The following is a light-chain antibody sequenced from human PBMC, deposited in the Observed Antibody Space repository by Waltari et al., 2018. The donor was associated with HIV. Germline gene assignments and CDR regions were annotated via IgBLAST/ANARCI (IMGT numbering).Light chain of an antibody. Sequence: QSVLTQPPSASGAPGQRVTISCSGSRSNIGSNPVSWYQQLPGTAPKLLISSNSQRPSGVPDRCSGSKSGSSASLAIRGLQSEDESQYFCGAWDDSLKGFMFGGGTQLTVL. J-gene: IGLJ3*02. CDR2: SNS. CDR1: RSNIGSNP. CDR3: GAWDDSLKGFM. V-gene: IGLV1-44*01.